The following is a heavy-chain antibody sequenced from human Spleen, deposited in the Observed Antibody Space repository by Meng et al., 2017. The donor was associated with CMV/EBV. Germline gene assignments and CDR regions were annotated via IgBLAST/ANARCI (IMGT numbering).Heavy chain of an antibody. CDR1: GFAFDDYA. Sequence: SLKISCVASGFAFDDYAMHWVRQAPGKGLEWVSGISWNSGFIRYSDSVKGRFTISRDNAKNSLYLQMNSLRAEDTAVYYCARDFWSGYPLGAFDIWGQGTMVTVSS. V-gene: IGHV3-9*01. J-gene: IGHJ3*02. CDR2: ISWNSGFI. CDR3: ARDFWSGYPLGAFDI. D-gene: IGHD3-3*01.